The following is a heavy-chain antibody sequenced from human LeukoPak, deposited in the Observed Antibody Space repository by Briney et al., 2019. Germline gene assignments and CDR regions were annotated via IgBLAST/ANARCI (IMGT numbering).Heavy chain of an antibody. J-gene: IGHJ4*02. CDR1: GFTFSSYS. Sequence: PGGSLRLSCAASGFTFSSYSMNWVCQAPGKGLEWVSSISSSSSYIYYADSVKGRFTISRDNAKNSLYLQMNSLRAEDTAVYYCARDTSSHSSGFNYWGQGTLVTVSS. D-gene: IGHD6-19*01. V-gene: IGHV3-21*01. CDR3: ARDTSSHSSGFNY. CDR2: ISSSSSYI.